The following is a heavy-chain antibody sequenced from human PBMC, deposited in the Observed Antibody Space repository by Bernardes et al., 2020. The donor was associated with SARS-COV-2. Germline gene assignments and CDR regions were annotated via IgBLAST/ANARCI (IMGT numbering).Heavy chain of an antibody. J-gene: IGHJ4*02. D-gene: IGHD1-1*01. V-gene: IGHV4-4*02. CDR3: VRGGDWTFDS. CDR2: IDHSKGT. CDR1: GGSISTDKW. Sequence: SEPLYLTCVVFGGSISTDKWWTCVSQTPGKGLEWIGDIDHSKGTYYNPSLKSRLTISMDKSKNQFSLKLNSLTAADTAVYYCVRGGDWTFDSWGQGILVSVSS.